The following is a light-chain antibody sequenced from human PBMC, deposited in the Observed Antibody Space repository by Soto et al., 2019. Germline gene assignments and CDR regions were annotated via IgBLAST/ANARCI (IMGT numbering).Light chain of an antibody. CDR3: QQYGSSPIT. J-gene: IGKJ5*01. V-gene: IGKV3-20*01. CDR2: GAS. CDR1: QSVSSSY. Sequence: EIVLTQSPGTLSLSPGERATLSCRASQSVSSSYLAWYQQKSGQAPRLLIYGASSRATGIPARFSGSGSGTDYTLTISRLEPEDFAAYYCQQYGSSPITFGKGTRLEI.